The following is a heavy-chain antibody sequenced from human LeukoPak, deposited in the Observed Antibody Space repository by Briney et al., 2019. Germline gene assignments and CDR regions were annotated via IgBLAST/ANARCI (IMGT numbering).Heavy chain of an antibody. CDR1: GGSFSGYY. CDR3: ARFGIGAATPGY. Sequence: SETLSLTCAVCGGSFSGYYWSWIRQPPGKGLEWIGEINHSGSTNYNPSLKSRVTISVDTSKNQFSLKLSSVTAADTAVYYCARFGIGAATPGYWGQGTLVTVSS. V-gene: IGHV4-34*01. CDR2: INHSGST. J-gene: IGHJ4*02. D-gene: IGHD6-13*01.